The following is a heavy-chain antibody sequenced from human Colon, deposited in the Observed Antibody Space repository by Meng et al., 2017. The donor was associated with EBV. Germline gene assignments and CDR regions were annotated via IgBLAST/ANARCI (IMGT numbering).Heavy chain of an antibody. V-gene: IGHV4-39*01. J-gene: IGHJ4*02. D-gene: IGHD3-10*01. CDR2: IYHSGST. CDR1: GGSISSSHYY. CDR3: ARRRGGSGRDC. Sequence: QVKLQGPGPGLVKPSETLSLTCPVSGGSISSSHYYWGWVRQPPGKGLQWIGTIYHSGSTSYNPSLQSRVTMFVDTSKNQFSLMLTSVTATDTAVYYCARRRGGSGRDCWGRGTLVTVSS.